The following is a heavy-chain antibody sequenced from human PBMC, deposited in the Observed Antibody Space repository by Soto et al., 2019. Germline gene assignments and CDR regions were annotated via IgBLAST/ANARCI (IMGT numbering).Heavy chain of an antibody. J-gene: IGHJ4*02. CDR2: IFPRVTT. CDR3: ARMHPDIIIFDF. Sequence: SETLSLSCTVSNGSISSHYWSWIRQPPGKRLEWIGYIFPRVTTNYNPSLESRVTISVDMSQNQFSLSLTSVTAADTAVYYCARMHPDIIIFDFWGRGTLVTVSS. D-gene: IGHD2-15*01. CDR1: NGSISSHY. V-gene: IGHV4-59*11.